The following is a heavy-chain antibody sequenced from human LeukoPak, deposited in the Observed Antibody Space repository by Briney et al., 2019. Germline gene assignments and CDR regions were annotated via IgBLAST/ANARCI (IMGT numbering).Heavy chain of an antibody. J-gene: IGHJ6*03. CDR2: ISAYNGNT. V-gene: IGHV1-18*01. CDR3: ARDLEQIADSLFDYYNYYMDV. D-gene: IGHD2-21*01. Sequence: GASVKVSCKASGYTFTSYGISWVRQAPGQGLEWMGWISAYNGNTNYAQKLQGRVTMTTDTSTSTAYMELRSLRSDDTAVYYCARDLEQIADSLFDYYNYYMDVWGKGTTVTISS. CDR1: GYTFTSYG.